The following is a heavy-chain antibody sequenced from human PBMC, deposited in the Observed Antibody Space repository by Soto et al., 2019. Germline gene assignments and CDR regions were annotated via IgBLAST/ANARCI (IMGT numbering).Heavy chain of an antibody. J-gene: IGHJ4*02. CDR1: GQSFSGHS. D-gene: IGHD1-1*01. Sequence: QVQLQQWGAGLVKPSETLSLSCAVYGQSFSGHSWAWIRQSPGKGLEWIGEINESGSTYYNPSLKSRLTISADTSKNQFSLKLSSVSAADTAVYFCARGSGIVALPGELEDVNYDYWGQGTLVNVSS. V-gene: IGHV4-34*01. CDR3: ARGSGIVALPGELEDVNYDY. CDR2: INESGST.